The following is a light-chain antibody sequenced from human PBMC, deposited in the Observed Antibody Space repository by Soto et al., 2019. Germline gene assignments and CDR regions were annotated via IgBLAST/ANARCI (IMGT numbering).Light chain of an antibody. V-gene: IGKV4-1*01. CDR1: QSVLFTSNNRNY. CDR3: QQYYRTPPT. J-gene: IGKJ1*01. CDR2: WAS. Sequence: DIVMTQSPDSLAVSLGERATINCKSSQSVLFTSNNRNYLAWYQQKPGQPPKVLISWASTRESGVPDRFTGSGFGSDFTLTISSLLAEDVAVYYCQQYYRTPPTFGPGTKVRIK.